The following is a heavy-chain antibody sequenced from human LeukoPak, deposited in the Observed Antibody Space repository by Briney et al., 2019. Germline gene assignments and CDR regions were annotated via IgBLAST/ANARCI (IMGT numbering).Heavy chain of an antibody. J-gene: IGHJ3*02. CDR1: GFSVRTTS. CDR2: IYGGGGT. V-gene: IGHV3-53*01. Sequence: PGGPLSLPCAALGFSVRTTSMTWSRKVPGKGLKWVSLIYGGGGTYYADSVKGRFTISRDNSRNTLYLQMNSLRAEDTAVYYCARGHGSGHDAYEIWGQGTMVTVSS. D-gene: IGHD2-15*01. CDR3: ARGHGSGHDAYEI.